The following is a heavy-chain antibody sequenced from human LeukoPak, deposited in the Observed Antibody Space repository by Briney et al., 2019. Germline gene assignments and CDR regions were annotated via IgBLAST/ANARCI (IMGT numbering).Heavy chain of an antibody. CDR2: IYYSGST. D-gene: IGHD6-25*01. J-gene: IGHJ4*02. CDR3: ARGGSSELDY. CDR1: GGSISSYY. Sequence: PSETLSLTCTVSGGSISSYYWSWIRQPPGKGLEWIGYIYYSGSTNHNPSLKSRVTISVDTSKNQFSLKLSSVTAADTAVYYCARGGSSELDYWGQGTLVTVSS. V-gene: IGHV4-59*08.